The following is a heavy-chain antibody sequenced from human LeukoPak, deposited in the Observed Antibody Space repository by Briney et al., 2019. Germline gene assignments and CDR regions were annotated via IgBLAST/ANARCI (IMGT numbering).Heavy chain of an antibody. D-gene: IGHD5-24*01. CDR1: GGTFSSYA. CDR3: ARDKMAYCYYYMDV. Sequence: SVKVSCKASGGTFSSYAISWVRQAPGQGLEWMGGIIPIFGIANYAQKFQSRVTITADESTSTAYMELSSLRSEDTDVYYCARDKMAYCYYYMDVWGKGTTVTVSS. CDR2: IIPIFGIA. V-gene: IGHV1-69*13. J-gene: IGHJ6*03.